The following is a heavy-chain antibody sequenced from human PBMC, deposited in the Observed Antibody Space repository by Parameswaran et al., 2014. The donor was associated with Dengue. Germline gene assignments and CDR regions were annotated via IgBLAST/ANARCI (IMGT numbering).Heavy chain of an antibody. Sequence: ASETLSLTCGVSGGPSVITTGPGSASPRKGLEWIGEINHRGNSNYNPSLKSRVSMSVDTSRSQFSLHLSAVTAADTAVYYCARGREGRSTLVVEAISLRADWFDPWDQGARVTVSS. CDR2: INHRGNS. D-gene: IGHD2-15*01. V-gene: IGHV4-34*01. J-gene: IGHJ5*02. CDR3: ARGREGRSTLVVEAISLRADWFDP. CDR1: GGPSVITT.